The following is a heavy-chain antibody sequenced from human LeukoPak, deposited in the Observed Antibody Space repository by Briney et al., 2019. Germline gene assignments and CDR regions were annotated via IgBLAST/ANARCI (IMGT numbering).Heavy chain of an antibody. CDR1: GFIFSDYY. Sequence: PGGSLRLSCAASGFIFSDYYMSWIRQAPGKGLEWVAYISPSQNDIYYTESVGGRFTISRDNAKNSLYLQMSSLRADDTAVYYCTSGSSSVGYWGQGTLVTVSS. D-gene: IGHD6-6*01. V-gene: IGHV3-11*01. J-gene: IGHJ4*02. CDR2: ISPSQNDI. CDR3: TSGSSSVGY.